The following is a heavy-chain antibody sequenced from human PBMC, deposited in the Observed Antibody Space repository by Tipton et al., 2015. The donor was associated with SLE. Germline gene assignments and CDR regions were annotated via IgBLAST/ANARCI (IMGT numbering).Heavy chain of an antibody. J-gene: IGHJ3*02. D-gene: IGHD1-26*01. V-gene: IGHV4-61*01. CDR3: ARILLVGGTLIDAFDI. Sequence: TLSLTCTVSGGSISSSSYYWSWIRQPPGKGLEWIGYIYYSGSSNYNPSLKSRVTISVNRTKNQFSLKLSSVTAADTAVYYCARILLVGGTLIDAFDIWGQGTMVTVSS. CDR1: GGSISSSSYY. CDR2: IYYSGSS.